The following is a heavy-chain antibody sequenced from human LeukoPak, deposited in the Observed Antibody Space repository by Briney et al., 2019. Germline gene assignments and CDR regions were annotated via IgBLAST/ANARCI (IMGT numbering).Heavy chain of an antibody. CDR2: IYSGGNT. CDR3: ARRYITGWHFDY. V-gene: IGHV3-66*01. CDR1: GFTVSNNY. J-gene: IGHJ4*02. D-gene: IGHD6-19*01. Sequence: GGSLRLSCEASGFTVSNNYMSWVRQAPGKGLEWVSVIYSGGNTYYADSVKGRFTISRDNSENTLYLQMNSLRAEDTAVYYCARRYITGWHFDYWGQGTLVTVSS.